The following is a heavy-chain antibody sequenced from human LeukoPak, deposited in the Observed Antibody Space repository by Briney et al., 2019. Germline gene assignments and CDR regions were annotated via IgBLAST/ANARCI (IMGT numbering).Heavy chain of an antibody. V-gene: IGHV1-18*01. CDR2: ISAYNGNT. CDR1: GYTFTSYG. Sequence: GASVKVSCKASGYTFTSYGISWVRQAPGQGLEWMGWISAYNGNTNYAQKLQGRVTMTTDTSTSTAYMELRSLRSDDTAVYYCARGVHRRSPNGSGSYYNSTPLDYWGQGTLVTVSS. CDR3: ARGVHRRSPNGSGSYYNSTPLDY. D-gene: IGHD3-10*01. J-gene: IGHJ4*02.